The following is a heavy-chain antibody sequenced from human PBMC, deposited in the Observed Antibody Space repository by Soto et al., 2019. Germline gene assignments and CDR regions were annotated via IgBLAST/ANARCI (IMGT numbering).Heavy chain of an antibody. V-gene: IGHV4-61*01. CDR2: IYYSGST. D-gene: IGHD1-26*01. Sequence: QVQLQESGPGLVKPSETLTLTCTVSGGSVNNGNYYWSWIRQPPGKGREWIGHIYYSGSTNYHPSLKSRLIISIDTSNKQFSLKLSSVTAVDTAVYFCARDPGVGLSDRWFDPWGQGALVTVSS. CDR3: ARDPGVGLSDRWFDP. CDR1: GGSVNNGNYY. J-gene: IGHJ5*02.